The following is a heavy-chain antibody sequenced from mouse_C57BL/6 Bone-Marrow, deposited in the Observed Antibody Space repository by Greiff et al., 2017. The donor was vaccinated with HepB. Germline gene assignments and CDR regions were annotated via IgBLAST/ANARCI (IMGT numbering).Heavy chain of an antibody. J-gene: IGHJ1*03. CDR1: GYTFTSYW. CDR3: ARWVVTTRTWYFDV. Sequence: QVHVKQSGAELVKPGASVKMSCKASGYTFTSYWITWVKQRPGQGLEWIGDIYPGSGSTNYNEKFKSKATLTVDTSASTAYMQRSSLTSEDSAVYYCARWVVTTRTWYFDVWGTGTTVTVSS. CDR2: IYPGSGST. D-gene: IGHD2-1*01. V-gene: IGHV1-55*01.